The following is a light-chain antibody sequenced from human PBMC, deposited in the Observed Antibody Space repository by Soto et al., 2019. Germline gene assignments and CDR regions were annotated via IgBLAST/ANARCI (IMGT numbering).Light chain of an antibody. CDR3: QQYGSSPWT. J-gene: IGKJ1*01. V-gene: IGKV3-20*01. CDR1: QSISSNY. Sequence: EIVLTQSSGTLSLSPGERATLSCRASQSISSNYLAWYQQKPGQAPRLLIYGASTRATGIPDRFSGSGSGTDVTLTISRLEPEDFAVYYCQQYGSSPWTFGQGTKVEIK. CDR2: GAS.